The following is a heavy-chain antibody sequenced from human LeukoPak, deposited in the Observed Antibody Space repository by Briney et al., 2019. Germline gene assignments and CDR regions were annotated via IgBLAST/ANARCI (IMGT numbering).Heavy chain of an antibody. D-gene: IGHD2-8*01. V-gene: IGHV3-11*04. CDR3: ARDWVQYDLPRYSDC. J-gene: IGHJ4*02. Sequence: GGSLRLSCTASGFTFSDFHMSWIRQAPGKGLEWVSHISGSGYAIHHPGSVKGRFTISRDNAKNSLYLQMNSLRAEDTAVYYCARDWVQYDLPRYSDCWGQGALVTVSS. CDR1: GFTFSDFH. CDR2: ISGSGYAI.